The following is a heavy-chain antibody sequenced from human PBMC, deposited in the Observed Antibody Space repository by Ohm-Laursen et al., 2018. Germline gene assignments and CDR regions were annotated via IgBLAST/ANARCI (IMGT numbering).Heavy chain of an antibody. J-gene: IGHJ5*02. CDR3: ARGDPNWFDP. D-gene: IGHD2-21*02. CDR2: ISANNGNT. CDR1: GYTFTSYD. V-gene: IGHV1-18*01. Sequence: GSSVKVSCKASGYTFTSYDINWVRQAPGQGLEWMGWISANNGNTNYAQKLLGRVTMTTDTSTSTAYMELRSLTSDDTAVYYCARGDPNWFDPWGQGTLVTVSS.